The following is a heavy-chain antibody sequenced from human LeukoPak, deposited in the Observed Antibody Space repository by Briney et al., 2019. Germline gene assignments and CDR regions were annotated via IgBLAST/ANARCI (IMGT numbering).Heavy chain of an antibody. D-gene: IGHD4-23*01. CDR2: INQDDGER. J-gene: IGHJ4*02. V-gene: IGHV3-7*05. Sequence: PGGSLRLSCAASGFSFSSYWMNWVRQAPGKSLEWVANINQDDGERYYVDSVRGRFIISRDNVENSLYLQMYSLRAEDTAVYFCARSANYDGHSAFRPDDYWGQGTLVTVSP. CDR1: GFSFSSYW. CDR3: ARSANYDGHSAFRPDDY.